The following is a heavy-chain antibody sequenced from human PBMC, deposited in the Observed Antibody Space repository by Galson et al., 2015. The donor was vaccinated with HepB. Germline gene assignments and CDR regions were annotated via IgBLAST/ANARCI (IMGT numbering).Heavy chain of an antibody. Sequence: SVKVSCKASGDTFTSYTMHWVRQAPGQRLEWMGWINPGNGNTKYSQKFQGRVTITRDTSASTAYMELSSLSSEDTAVYYCARDWAYSGTYGVLYCFDYWGQGTLVTVSS. CDR2: INPGNGNT. CDR1: GDTFTSYT. V-gene: IGHV1-3*01. CDR3: ARDWAYSGTYGVLYCFDY. D-gene: IGHD1-26*01. J-gene: IGHJ4*02.